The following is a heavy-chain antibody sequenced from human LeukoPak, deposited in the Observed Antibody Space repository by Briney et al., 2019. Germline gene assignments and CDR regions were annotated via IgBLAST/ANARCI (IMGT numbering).Heavy chain of an antibody. J-gene: IGHJ5*02. CDR3: ARDRSVGSGSGSSNWFDP. Sequence: GRSLRLSCAASGFTFSTYAMHWVRQAPGKGLEWVTIISDDGSNKYYADSVRGRFTISRDNSKNTLYLQMNSLRPDDTAVYYCARDRSVGSGSGSSNWFDPWGQGTLVTVSS. V-gene: IGHV3-30*14. CDR2: ISDDGSNK. CDR1: GFTFSTYA. D-gene: IGHD3-10*01.